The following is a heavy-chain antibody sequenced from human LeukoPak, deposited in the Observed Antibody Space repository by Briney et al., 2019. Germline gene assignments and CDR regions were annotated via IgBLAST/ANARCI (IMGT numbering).Heavy chain of an antibody. CDR2: MNPNSGNT. V-gene: IGHV1-8*02. CDR1: RYTPTSYG. Sequence: ASVKVSCKASRYTPTSYGISSVRQATGQGLEGMGWMNPNSGNTGYAQKFQGRVNMTRNTSISTAYMELSSLRSEHTAVYYCARHPTRFSYYMDVWGKGTTVTISS. D-gene: IGHD3-3*01. CDR3: ARHPTRFSYYMDV. J-gene: IGHJ6*03.